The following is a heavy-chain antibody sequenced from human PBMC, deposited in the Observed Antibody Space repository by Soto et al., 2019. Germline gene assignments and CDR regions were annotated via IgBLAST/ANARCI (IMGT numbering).Heavy chain of an antibody. CDR1: GGSINNYY. CDR2: IYYTGSS. J-gene: IGHJ4*01. D-gene: IGHD1-7*01. V-gene: IGHV4-59*08. CDR3: ARHSWELRKTFDY. Sequence: PSETLSLTCTVSGGSINNYYWSWIRQPPGKGLEWIGSIYYTGSSDYNPSLMSRVTISLDTSKNQFSLKLSSVTAADTAVYYCARHSWELRKTFDYWGQGTLVTVS.